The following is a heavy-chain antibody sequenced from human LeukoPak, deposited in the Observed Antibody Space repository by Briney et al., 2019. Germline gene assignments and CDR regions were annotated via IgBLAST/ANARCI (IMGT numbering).Heavy chain of an antibody. J-gene: IGHJ4*02. CDR1: GYSFTSYW. D-gene: IGHD3-22*01. CDR3: ARLSGHYYDSSGYAAY. V-gene: IGHV5-51*01. Sequence: GESLKISCKGSGYSFTSYWIGWVRQMPGKGLEWMGIIYPGDSDTRYSPSFQGQVTISADKSISTAYLQWSSLKVSDTAMYHCARLSGHYYDSSGYAAYWGQGTLVTVSS. CDR2: IYPGDSDT.